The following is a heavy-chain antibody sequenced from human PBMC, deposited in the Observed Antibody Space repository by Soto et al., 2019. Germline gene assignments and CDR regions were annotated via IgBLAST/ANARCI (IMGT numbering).Heavy chain of an antibody. CDR2: IIPIFGTA. Sequence: SVKVSCKASGGTFSSYAISWVRQAPGQGLEWTGGIIPIFGTANYAQQFQGRVTITADESTSTAYMELSSLRSEDTAVYYCASSVGGYNYMGYYYGMDVWGQGTTVTVSS. CDR1: GGTFSSYA. CDR3: ASSVGGYNYMGYYYGMDV. D-gene: IGHD5-12*01. V-gene: IGHV1-69*13. J-gene: IGHJ6*02.